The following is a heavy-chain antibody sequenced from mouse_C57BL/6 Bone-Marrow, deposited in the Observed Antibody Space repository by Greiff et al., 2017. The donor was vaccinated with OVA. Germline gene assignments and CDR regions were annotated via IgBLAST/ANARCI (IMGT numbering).Heavy chain of an antibody. D-gene: IGHD4-1*01. V-gene: IGHV7-1*01. CDR1: GFTFSDFY. CDR3: ARDNWDWYFDV. CDR2: SRNKANDYTT. Sequence: EVQRVESGGGLVQSGRSLRLSCATSGFTFSDFYMEWVRQAPGQGLEWIAASRNKANDYTTEYSASVKGRFIVSRDTSQSILYLQMNALRAEDDAIYYCARDNWDWYFDVWGTGTTVTVSS. J-gene: IGHJ1*03.